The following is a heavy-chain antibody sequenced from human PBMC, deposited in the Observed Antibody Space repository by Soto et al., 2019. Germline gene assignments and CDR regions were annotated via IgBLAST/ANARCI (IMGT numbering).Heavy chain of an antibody. Sequence: ETLSLTCSVSGGSIINSDYYWGWIRQPPGKGLEWMGSIFSSGSPYNTPSFQSRVAMSVDTSNNQFSLRLSSVTAADTAVYYCARETGENWTYEAHWGPGTLVTVSS. J-gene: IGHJ1*01. CDR2: IFSSGSP. CDR3: ARETGENWTYEAH. V-gene: IGHV4-39*02. CDR1: GGSIINSDYY. D-gene: IGHD1-7*01.